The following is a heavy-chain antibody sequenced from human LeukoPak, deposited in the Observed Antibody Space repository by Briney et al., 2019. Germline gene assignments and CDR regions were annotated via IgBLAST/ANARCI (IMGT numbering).Heavy chain of an antibody. CDR1: GFTFSSYS. V-gene: IGHV3-21*01. Sequence: GGSLRLSCAASGFTFSSYSMNWVRQAPGKGLEWVSSISSSSSYIYYADSVKGRFTISRDNAKNSLYLQMNSLRAEDTAVYYCARDHPVYDSSGYYHWGLDYWGQGTLVTVSS. CDR2: ISSSSSYI. D-gene: IGHD3-22*01. J-gene: IGHJ4*02. CDR3: ARDHPVYDSSGYYHWGLDY.